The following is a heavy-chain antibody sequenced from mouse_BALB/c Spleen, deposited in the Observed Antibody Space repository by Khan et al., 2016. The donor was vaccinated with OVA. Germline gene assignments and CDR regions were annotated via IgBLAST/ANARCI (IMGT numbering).Heavy chain of an antibody. V-gene: IGHV14-3*02. CDR1: GFNIKDTY. CDR2: IDPANGNT. Sequence: VQLKQSGAELVKPGASVKLSCTASGFNIKDTYMHWVKQRPEQGLEWIGRIDPANGNTKYDPKFQDKATITADTSSNTAYLQLSSLTSEDTAVYYCASPVLFAYWGQGTLVTVSA. CDR3: ASPVLFAY. J-gene: IGHJ3*01.